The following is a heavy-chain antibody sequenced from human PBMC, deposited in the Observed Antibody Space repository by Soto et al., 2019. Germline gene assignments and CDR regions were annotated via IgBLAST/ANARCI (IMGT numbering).Heavy chain of an antibody. J-gene: IGHJ4*02. CDR3: ARREIQGPIDY. Sequence: QVQLQESGPGLVKPSDTLSLTCAVSGYSISSSNWWGWIRQPPGKGLEWIGYIYYSGTTYYNPSLKSRVTMSVDTSKNQFALQLTSVTAVDTAVYYCARREIQGPIDYWGQGTLVTVSS. D-gene: IGHD1-26*01. CDR1: GYSISSSNW. CDR2: IYYSGTT. V-gene: IGHV4-28*01.